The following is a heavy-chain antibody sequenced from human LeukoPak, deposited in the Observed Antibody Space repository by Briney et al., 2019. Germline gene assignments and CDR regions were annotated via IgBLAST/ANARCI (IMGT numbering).Heavy chain of an antibody. Sequence: KPSETPSLTCTVSGGSISSYYWSWIRQPPGKGLEWIGYIYYSGSTNYNPSLKSRVTISVDTSKNQFSLKLSSVTAADTAVYYCASLHGYSSGRPWGQGTLVTVSS. D-gene: IGHD3-10*01. J-gene: IGHJ5*02. CDR2: IYYSGST. CDR3: ASLHGYSSGRP. V-gene: IGHV4-59*08. CDR1: GGSISSYY.